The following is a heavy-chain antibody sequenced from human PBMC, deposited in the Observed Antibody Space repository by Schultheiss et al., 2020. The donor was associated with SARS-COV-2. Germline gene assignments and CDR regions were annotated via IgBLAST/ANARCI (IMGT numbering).Heavy chain of an antibody. J-gene: IGHJ4*02. V-gene: IGHV3-NL1*01. CDR1: GFTFSSYG. CDR3: ARGSPPYCGGDCYFDY. CDR2: IYSGGST. D-gene: IGHD2-21*02. Sequence: GGSLRLSCAASGFTFSSYGMHWVRQAPGKGLEWVSIIYSGGSTYSADSVKGRFTISRDNSKNTLYLQMNSLRAEDTAVYYCARGSPPYCGGDCYFDYWGQGTLVTVSS.